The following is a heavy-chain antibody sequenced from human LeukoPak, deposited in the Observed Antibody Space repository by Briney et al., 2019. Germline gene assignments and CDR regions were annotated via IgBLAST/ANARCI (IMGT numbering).Heavy chain of an antibody. D-gene: IGHD3-9*01. Sequence: PSETLSLTCTVSGGSISSSSYYWGWIRQPPGKGLEWIGSIYYSGGTYYNPSLKSRVTISVDTSKNQFSLKLSSVTAADTAVYYCARQYSDILTGYHRGELYWYFDLWGRGTLVTVSS. CDR3: ARQYSDILTGYHRGELYWYFDL. CDR1: GGSISSSSYY. J-gene: IGHJ2*01. CDR2: IYYSGGT. V-gene: IGHV4-39*07.